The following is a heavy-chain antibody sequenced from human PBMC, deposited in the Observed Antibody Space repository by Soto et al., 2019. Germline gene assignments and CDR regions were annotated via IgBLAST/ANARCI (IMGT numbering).Heavy chain of an antibody. Sequence: QVQLVQSGAEVKKPGSSVKVSCKASGGTFNSYDIHWVRQAPGQGLEWMGRIIPSLGIPNYAQALQGRLTITANVATRTAYMELTNLKSGDTAIYYCARRTSAFDVWGQGTVVTGSS. D-gene: IGHD2-2*01. CDR2: IIPSLGIP. CDR1: GGTFNSYD. CDR3: ARRTSAFDV. V-gene: IGHV1-69*02. J-gene: IGHJ3*01.